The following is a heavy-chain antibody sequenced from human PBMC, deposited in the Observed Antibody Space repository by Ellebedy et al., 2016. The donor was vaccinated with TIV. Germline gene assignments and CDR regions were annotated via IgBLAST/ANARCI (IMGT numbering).Heavy chain of an antibody. CDR2: ISNDGRSK. CDR3: AKGRGGGSDSSAPRYYFDS. CDR1: GFTFSDYG. D-gene: IGHD6-19*01. V-gene: IGHV3-30*18. J-gene: IGHJ4*02. Sequence: PGGSLRLSCVASGFTFSDYGMHWVRQAPGKGLEWVAVISNDGRSKTHADSVRGRFTISRDNSKSTLYLQMNSLRAEDTAVYYCAKGRGGGSDSSAPRYYFDSWGLGTLVTVSS.